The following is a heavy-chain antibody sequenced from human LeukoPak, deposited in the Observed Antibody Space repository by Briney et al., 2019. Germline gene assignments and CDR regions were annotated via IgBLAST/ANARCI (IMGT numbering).Heavy chain of an antibody. V-gene: IGHV1-69*04. D-gene: IGHD4-17*01. Sequence: SVNVSCKASGGTFSSYAISWVRQAPGQGLEWMGRIIPILGIANYAQKFQGRVTITADKSTSTAYMELSSLRSEDTAVYYCARRIYGGYYYYGMDVWGQGTTVTVSS. CDR3: ARRIYGGYYYYGMDV. CDR1: GGTFSSYA. CDR2: IIPILGIA. J-gene: IGHJ6*02.